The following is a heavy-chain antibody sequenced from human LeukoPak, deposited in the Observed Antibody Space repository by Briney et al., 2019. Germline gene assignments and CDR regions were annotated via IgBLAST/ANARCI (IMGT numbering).Heavy chain of an antibody. CDR2: IYYSGST. V-gene: IGHV4-61*01. D-gene: IGHD3-10*01. CDR1: GGSISSSSYY. J-gene: IGHJ4*02. Sequence: SETLSLTCTVSGGSISSSSYYWSWIRQPPGKGLEWIGYIYYSGSTNYNPSLKSRVTISVDTSKNQFSLKLSSVAAADTAVYYCARSKKASSGSIDYWGQGTLVTVSS. CDR3: ARSKKASSGSIDY.